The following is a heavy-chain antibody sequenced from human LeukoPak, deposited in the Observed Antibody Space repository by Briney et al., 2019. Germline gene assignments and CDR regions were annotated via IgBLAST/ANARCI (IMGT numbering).Heavy chain of an antibody. J-gene: IGHJ5*02. CDR1: GGSISSYY. CDR3: ARAAPGVMVRGVNMGFDP. Sequence: SETLSLTCTVSGGSISSYYWSWIRQPPGKGLERIGYIYYSGSTNYNPSLKSRVTISVDTSKNQFSLELSSVTAADTAVYYCARAAPGVMVRGVNMGFDPWGQGTLVTVSS. V-gene: IGHV4-59*01. D-gene: IGHD3-10*01. CDR2: IYYSGST.